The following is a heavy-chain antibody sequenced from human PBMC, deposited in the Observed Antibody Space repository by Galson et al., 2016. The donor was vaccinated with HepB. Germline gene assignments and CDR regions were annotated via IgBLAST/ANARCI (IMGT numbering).Heavy chain of an antibody. CDR3: ARDGISSLDQ. CDR2: ITPEGSDT. D-gene: IGHD2/OR15-2a*01. J-gene: IGHJ4*02. CDR1: GFTFSSYG. V-gene: IGHV3-30*03. Sequence: SLRLSCAASGFTFSSYGMHWVRQAPGKGLDCVALITPEGSDTYYADAVKGRFTISRDNSKNTLSLQMNSLRAEDTAIYYCARDGISSLDQWGQGILVTVSS.